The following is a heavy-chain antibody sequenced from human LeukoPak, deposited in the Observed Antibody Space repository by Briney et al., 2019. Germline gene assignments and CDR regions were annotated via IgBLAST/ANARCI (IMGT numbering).Heavy chain of an antibody. J-gene: IGHJ4*02. CDR2: INHSGST. CDR1: GGSFSGYY. CDR3: ARVVRGVPFDY. V-gene: IGHV4-34*01. D-gene: IGHD3-10*01. Sequence: SETLSLTCAVYGGSFSGYYWSWIRQPPGKGLEWIGEINHSGSTNYNPSLKSRVTISVDTSKNQFSLKLSSVTAADTAVYYCARVVRGVPFDYWGQGTLVTVPS.